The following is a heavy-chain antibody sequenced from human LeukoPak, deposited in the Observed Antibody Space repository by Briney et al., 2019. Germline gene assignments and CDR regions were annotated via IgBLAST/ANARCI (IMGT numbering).Heavy chain of an antibody. CDR3: AKSNRAASGTSHFDY. J-gene: IGHJ4*02. CDR1: GFTFGSYA. CDR2: ISASGGST. D-gene: IGHD6-13*01. Sequence: GGSLRLSCAASGFTFGSYAMSWVRQAPGKGLEWVSGISASGGSTYYADSVQGRFTISRDNSKNTLYLQMNSLRAEDTALYYCAKSNRAASGTSHFDYWGQGTLVTVSS. V-gene: IGHV3-23*01.